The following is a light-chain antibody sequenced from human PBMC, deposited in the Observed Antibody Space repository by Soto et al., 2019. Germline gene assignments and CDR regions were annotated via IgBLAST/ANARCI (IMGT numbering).Light chain of an antibody. CDR2: KIS. V-gene: IGKV2-30*02. CDR1: QSLVLSDGNTY. CDR3: MQGTHWPFT. J-gene: IGKJ2*01. Sequence: DVVMTQSPLSLPVTLGQPASISCRSSQSLVLSDGNTYLNWFQQRPGQSPRRLIYKISNRDSGVPDRFSGSGSGSDFTLTISRVEAEDVGGYFCMQGTHWPFTFGQGTKLEIK.